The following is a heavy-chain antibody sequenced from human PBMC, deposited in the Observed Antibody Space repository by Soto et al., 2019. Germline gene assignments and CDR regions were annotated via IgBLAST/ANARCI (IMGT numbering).Heavy chain of an antibody. D-gene: IGHD2-2*02. CDR2: IIPILGIA. V-gene: IGHV1-69*02. Sequence: QVQLVQSGAEVKKPGSSVKVSCKASGGTFSSYTISWVRQGPGQGLEWMGRIIPILGIANYAQKFQDRVTITADKSTSTAYMELSSLRSEDTAVYYCARGRGQLLYPYYYMDVWGKGTTVTVSS. J-gene: IGHJ6*03. CDR3: ARGRGQLLYPYYYMDV. CDR1: GGTFSSYT.